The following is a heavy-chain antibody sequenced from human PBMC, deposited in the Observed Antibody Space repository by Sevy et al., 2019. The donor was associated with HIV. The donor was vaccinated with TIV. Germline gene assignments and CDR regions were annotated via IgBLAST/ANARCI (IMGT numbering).Heavy chain of an antibody. CDR2: ISYHGRDK. Sequence: GGSLRLSCVVSGFTFTTSGMHWVRQAPGKGLEWVAVISYHGRDKFYADSVKGRFTISRDNSDNILYLHMNSLRSEDTVVYYCAKDFTGYNGMDVWGQGTMVTVSS. V-gene: IGHV3-30*18. J-gene: IGHJ6*02. CDR1: GFTFTTSG. CDR3: AKDFTGYNGMDV. D-gene: IGHD3-9*01.